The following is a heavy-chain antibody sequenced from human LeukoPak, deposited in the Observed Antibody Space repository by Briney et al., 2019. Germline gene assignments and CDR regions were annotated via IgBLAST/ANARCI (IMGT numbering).Heavy chain of an antibody. CDR1: GYTFTGYY. Sequence: ASVKVSCKASGYTFTGYYMHWVRQAPGQGLEWMGWINPNSGGTNYAQKFQGRVTMTRDTSISTAYMELSRLRSDDTAVYYCARGPSWGYCSSTSCRKGHDYWGQGTLVTVSS. CDR2: INPNSGGT. J-gene: IGHJ4*02. V-gene: IGHV1-2*02. CDR3: ARGPSWGYCSSTSCRKGHDY. D-gene: IGHD2-2*01.